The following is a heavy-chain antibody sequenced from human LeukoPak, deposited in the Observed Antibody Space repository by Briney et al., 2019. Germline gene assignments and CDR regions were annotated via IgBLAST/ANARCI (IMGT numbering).Heavy chain of an antibody. V-gene: IGHV1-8*02. Sequence: ASVKVSCKASGYTFTGYYMHWVRQATGQGLEWMGWMNPNSGNTGYAQKFQGRVTMTRNTSISTAYMELSSLRSEDTAVYYCARVGSYQESDYWGQGTLVTVSS. D-gene: IGHD3-16*02. J-gene: IGHJ4*02. CDR2: MNPNSGNT. CDR3: ARVGSYQESDY. CDR1: GYTFTGYY.